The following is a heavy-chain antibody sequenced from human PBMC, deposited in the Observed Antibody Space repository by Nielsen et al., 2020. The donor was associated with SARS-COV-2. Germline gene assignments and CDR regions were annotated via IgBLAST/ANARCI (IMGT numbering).Heavy chain of an antibody. V-gene: IGHV1-18*01. CDR3: ARVMCSSTSCYTDYYYGMDV. CDR2: ISAYNGNT. CDR1: GYTFTSYG. D-gene: IGHD2-2*02. Sequence: ASVKVSCKASGYTFTSYGISWVRQAPGQGLEWMGWISAYNGNTNYAQKLQGRVTMTTDTSTSTAYMELRSPRSDDTAVYYCARVMCSSTSCYTDYYYGMDVWGQGTTVTVSS. J-gene: IGHJ6*02.